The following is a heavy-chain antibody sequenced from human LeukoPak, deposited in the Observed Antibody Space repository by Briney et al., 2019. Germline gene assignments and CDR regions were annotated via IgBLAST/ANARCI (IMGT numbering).Heavy chain of an antibody. Sequence: GGSLRLSCAASGFTFSSYAMSWVRQAPGKGLEWVSAISGSGGSTYYADSVKGRFTISRDNSKNTLYLQMNSRRAEDTAVYYCAKDRNGAPYPKRWFDPWGQGTLVTVSS. D-gene: IGHD1-14*01. V-gene: IGHV3-23*01. CDR2: ISGSGGST. CDR3: AKDRNGAPYPKRWFDP. J-gene: IGHJ5*02. CDR1: GFTFSSYA.